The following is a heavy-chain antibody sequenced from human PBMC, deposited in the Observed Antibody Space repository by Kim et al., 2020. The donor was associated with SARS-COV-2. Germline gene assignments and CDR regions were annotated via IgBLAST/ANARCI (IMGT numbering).Heavy chain of an antibody. D-gene: IGHD3-10*01. CDR3: AGTSPVLLWFGELNAFDI. Sequence: SETLSLTCTVSGGSVSSGSYYWSWIRQPPGKGLEWIGYIYYSGSTNYNPSLKSRVTISVDTSKNQFSLKLSSVTAADTAVYYCAGTSPVLLWFGELNAFDIWGQGTIVTVSS. V-gene: IGHV4-61*01. J-gene: IGHJ3*02. CDR1: GGSVSSGSYY. CDR2: IYYSGST.